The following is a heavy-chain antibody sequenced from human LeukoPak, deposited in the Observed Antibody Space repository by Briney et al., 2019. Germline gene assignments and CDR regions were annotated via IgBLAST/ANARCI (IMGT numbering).Heavy chain of an antibody. J-gene: IGHJ4*02. V-gene: IGHV3-74*01. CDR1: GSTFRNHW. CDR3: ARVSYDRRRFDY. D-gene: IGHD5-12*01. CDR2: INSDGSST. Sequence: PGGSLRLSCAASGSTFRNHWMTWVRQAPGKGLVWVSRINSDGSSTSYADSVKGRFTISRDNAKNTLYLQMNSLRAEDTAVYYCARVSYDRRRFDYWGQGTLVTVSS.